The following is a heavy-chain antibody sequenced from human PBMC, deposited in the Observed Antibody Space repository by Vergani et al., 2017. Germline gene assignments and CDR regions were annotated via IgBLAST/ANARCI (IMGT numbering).Heavy chain of an antibody. V-gene: IGHV4-34*01. CDR3: ASGKLVPYYYYYVMDV. Sequence: QVPLQQWGAGLLKPSETLSLTCAVYGGSFSGYFWSWLRQPPGKGLEWIGEVNHSGSTIYNPSLKSRVTISVDPSKNQFSLKLSSVTAADTAVYYCASGKLVPYYYYYVMDVWGQGTTVTVSS. D-gene: IGHD6-13*01. J-gene: IGHJ6*02. CDR1: GGSFSGYF. CDR2: VNHSGST.